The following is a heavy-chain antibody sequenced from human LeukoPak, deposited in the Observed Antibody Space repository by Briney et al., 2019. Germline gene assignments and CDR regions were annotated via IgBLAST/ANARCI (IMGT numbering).Heavy chain of an antibody. J-gene: IGHJ4*02. CDR1: GFTFGDYA. CDR2: IRSKAYGGTT. CDR3: TRVVFRFGIDY. V-gene: IGHV3-49*04. Sequence: GGSLRLSCTASGFTFGDYAMSWVRQAPGKGLEWVGFIRSKAYGGTTEYAASVKGRFTISRDDSKSIGYLQMNSLKTEDTGVYYCTRVVFRFGIDYWGQGTLVTVSS. D-gene: IGHD3-10*01.